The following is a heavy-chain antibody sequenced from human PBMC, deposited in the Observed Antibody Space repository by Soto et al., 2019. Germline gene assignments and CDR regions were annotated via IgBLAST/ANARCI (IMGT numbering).Heavy chain of an antibody. J-gene: IGHJ5*01. CDR3: ARDRYFYDSRGYYRTLDS. Sequence: SETLSVTCTISGDSFSNHYWTWIRQSPGKGLEWIGYIFHSGITDYNPSVKSRVTISIDKSRNLFSLNLTSVTAADTAVYYCARDRYFYDSRGYYRTLDSWGQGTLVTVSS. V-gene: IGHV4-59*11. CDR2: IFHSGIT. D-gene: IGHD3-22*01. CDR1: GDSFSNHY.